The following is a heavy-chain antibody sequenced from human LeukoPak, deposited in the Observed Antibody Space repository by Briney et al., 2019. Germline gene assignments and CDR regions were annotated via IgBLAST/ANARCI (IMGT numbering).Heavy chain of an antibody. V-gene: IGHV3-33*01. CDR2: IWYDGSNK. CDR3: ARRYSSGWYYFDY. D-gene: IGHD6-19*01. Sequence: QTGGSLRLSCAASGFTFSNYAMHWVRQAPGKGLEWVVVIWYDGSNKYYADSVKGRFTISRDNSKNTLYLQMDSLRAEDTAVYYCARRYSSGWYYFDYWGQGTLVTVSS. J-gene: IGHJ4*02. CDR1: GFTFSNYA.